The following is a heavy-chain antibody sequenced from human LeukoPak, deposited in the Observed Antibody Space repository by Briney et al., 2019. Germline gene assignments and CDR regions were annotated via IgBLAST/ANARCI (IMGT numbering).Heavy chain of an antibody. J-gene: IGHJ5*02. D-gene: IGHD6-13*01. CDR3: ARTHPTYSSSWYGNWFDP. V-gene: IGHV1-2*02. CDR2: INPNSGGT. Sequence: GASVKVSCKASGYTFTGYYVHWVRQAPGQGLEWMGWINPNSGGTNYAQKFQGRVTMTRDTSISTAYMELSRLRSDDTAVYYCARTHPTYSSSWYGNWFDPWGQGTLVTVSS. CDR1: GYTFTGYY.